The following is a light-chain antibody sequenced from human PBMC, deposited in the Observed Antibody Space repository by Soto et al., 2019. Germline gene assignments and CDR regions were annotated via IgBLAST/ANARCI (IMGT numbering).Light chain of an antibody. Sequence: DSQVTRCPCTLAAYVGDRVTITCRASQSISSWLAWYQQKPGKAPKLLIYDASSLESGVPSRFSGSGSGTEFTLTISSLQPDDFATYYCQPNYSPPPITSAQGTRLEIK. V-gene: IGKV1-5*01. CDR1: QSISSW. J-gene: IGKJ5*01. CDR2: DAS. CDR3: QPNYSPPPIT.